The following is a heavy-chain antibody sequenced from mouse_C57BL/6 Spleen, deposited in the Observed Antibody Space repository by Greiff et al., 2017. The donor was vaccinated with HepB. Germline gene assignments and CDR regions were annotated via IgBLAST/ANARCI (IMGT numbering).Heavy chain of an antibody. V-gene: IGHV1-69*01. Sequence: VQLQQSGAELVMPGASVKLSCKASGYTFTSYWMHWVKQRPGQGLEWIGEIDPSDSYTNYNQKFKGKSTLTVDKSSSTAYMQLSSLTSEDSAVYYCARPAQATAWFAYWGQGTLVTVSA. CDR2: IDPSDSYT. CDR1: GYTFTSYW. CDR3: ARPAQATAWFAY. D-gene: IGHD3-2*02. J-gene: IGHJ3*01.